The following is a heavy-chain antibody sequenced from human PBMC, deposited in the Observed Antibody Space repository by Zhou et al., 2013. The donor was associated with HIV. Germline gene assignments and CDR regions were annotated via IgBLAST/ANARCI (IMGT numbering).Heavy chain of an antibody. D-gene: IGHD2-2*01. CDR2: INPNSGGT. Sequence: QVQLVQSGAEVKKPGASVKVSCKASGYTFTGYYMHWVRQAPGQGLEWMGWINPNSGGTNYAQKFQGRVTMTRDTSISTAYMDLTSLTSEDTAVYYCARATKTCRTTSCPFDYWGQGTLVTVSS. CDR1: GYTFTGYY. V-gene: IGHV1-2*02. CDR3: ARATKTCRTTSCPFDY. J-gene: IGHJ4*02.